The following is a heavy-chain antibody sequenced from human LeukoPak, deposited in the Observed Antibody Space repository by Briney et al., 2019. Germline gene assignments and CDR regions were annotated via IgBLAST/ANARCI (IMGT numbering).Heavy chain of an antibody. J-gene: IGHJ5*02. CDR2: IYHSGST. CDR3: ARDNYDFWSGHYKRWFDP. CDR1: GGSISSGGYY. Sequence: SQTLSLTCTVSGGSISSGGYYWSWIRQPPGKGLEWIGYIYHSGSTNYNPSLKSRVTISVDASKNQFSLKLSSVTAADTAVYYCARDNYDFWSGHYKRWFDPWGQGTLVTVSS. D-gene: IGHD3-3*01. V-gene: IGHV4-30-2*01.